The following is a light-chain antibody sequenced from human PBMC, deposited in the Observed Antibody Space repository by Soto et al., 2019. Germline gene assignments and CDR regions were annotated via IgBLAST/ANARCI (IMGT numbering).Light chain of an antibody. CDR2: KAS. CDR3: QQYNTYPLT. CDR1: QTISSW. V-gene: IGKV1-5*03. J-gene: IGKJ4*01. Sequence: DIQMTQSPSTLSASVGDRVTITCRASQTISSWLAWYQQRPGKAPNLLIYKASTLQSVVPSRFSGSGSGTAFTLTISSLQPDDFATYYCQQYNTYPLTFGGGPTVEIK.